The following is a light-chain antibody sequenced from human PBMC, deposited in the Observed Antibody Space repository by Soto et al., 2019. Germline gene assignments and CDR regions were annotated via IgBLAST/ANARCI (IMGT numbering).Light chain of an antibody. Sequence: QSVLTQPPSASGSPGQSVTISCTGTSTDVGGYNYVSWYQQHPGKAPKLMIYEVTKRPSGVPDRFSGSKSGNTASLTVSGLQAEDEADYYCNSYAGSNNVIFGRGTKLTVL. CDR2: EVT. J-gene: IGLJ2*01. V-gene: IGLV2-8*01. CDR1: STDVGGYNY. CDR3: NSYAGSNNVI.